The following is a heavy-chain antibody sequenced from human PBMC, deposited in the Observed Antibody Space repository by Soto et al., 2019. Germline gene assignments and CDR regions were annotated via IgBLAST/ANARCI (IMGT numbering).Heavy chain of an antibody. D-gene: IGHD3-10*01. CDR2: ISAYNGNT. J-gene: IGHJ4*02. CDR1: GYTFTSYG. V-gene: IGHV1-18*01. CDR3: AIVRYYGSGSYSL. Sequence: QVQLVQSGAEVKKPGASVKVSCKASGYTFTSYGISWVRQAPGQGLEWMGGISAYNGNTNYAQKLQGRVTRTTDTSTSTAYMELRSLTSDDTAVYDCAIVRYYGSGSYSLWGQGTLVTVSS.